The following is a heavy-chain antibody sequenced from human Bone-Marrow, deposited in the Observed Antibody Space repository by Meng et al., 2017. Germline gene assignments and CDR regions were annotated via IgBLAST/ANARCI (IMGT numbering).Heavy chain of an antibody. J-gene: IGHJ4*02. V-gene: IGHV1-2*06. CDR3: ARDGRNSGSNTAIDY. D-gene: IGHD1-26*01. CDR1: GYTFTGYY. CDR2: INPNSGGT. Sequence: QVQLRQAGAEVKKPGASVTVSCKASGYTFTGYYIHWVRQAPGQGLEWMGRINPNSGGTNYAQKFQGRVTMTRDTSISTAYMELRSLRSDDTAVYYCARDGRNSGSNTAIDYWGQGTLVTVSS.